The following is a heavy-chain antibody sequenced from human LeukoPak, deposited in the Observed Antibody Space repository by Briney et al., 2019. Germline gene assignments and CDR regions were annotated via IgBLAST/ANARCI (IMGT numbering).Heavy chain of an antibody. Sequence: GGSLRLSCAASGFSFSGYSMNWVRQAPGGGLEWISYISSVSRTISNADSGKGRFTSPRDNPKTSLYLLMTSLRADDTAVYSCASDLYVDIVATIPDAFDIWGQGTMVTVSS. V-gene: IGHV3-48*01. CDR1: GFSFSGYS. CDR2: ISSVSRTI. D-gene: IGHD5-12*01. J-gene: IGHJ3*02. CDR3: ASDLYVDIVATIPDAFDI.